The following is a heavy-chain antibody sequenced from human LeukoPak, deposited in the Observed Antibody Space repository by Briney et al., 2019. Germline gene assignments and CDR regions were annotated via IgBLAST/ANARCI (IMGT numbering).Heavy chain of an antibody. CDR3: AKDRHAPGRYCSSTICFPFDP. CDR2: ISSSSSTI. J-gene: IGHJ5*02. V-gene: IGHV3-48*01. Sequence: GGSLRLSCAASGFTFSSYRMNWVRQAPGKGLEWVSYISSSSSTIYYADSVKGRFTISRDNSKSTLYLQMNSLRAEDTAVYYCAKDRHAPGRYCSSTICFPFDPWGQGTLVTVSS. D-gene: IGHD2-2*01. CDR1: GFTFSSYR.